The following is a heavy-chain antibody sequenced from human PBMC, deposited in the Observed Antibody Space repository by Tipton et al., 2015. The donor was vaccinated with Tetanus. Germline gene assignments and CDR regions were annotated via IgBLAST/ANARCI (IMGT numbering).Heavy chain of an antibody. CDR2: IYTSGST. Sequence: TLSLTCTVSGGSISSYYWSWIRQPAGKGLEWIGRIYTSGSTNYNPSLKSRVTMSVDTSKNQFSLKLSSVTAADTAVYYCARGLYDSTDSYRYFDYWGQGTLVTVSS. J-gene: IGHJ4*02. V-gene: IGHV4-4*07. CDR1: GGSISSYY. CDR3: ARGLYDSTDSYRYFDY. D-gene: IGHD3-22*01.